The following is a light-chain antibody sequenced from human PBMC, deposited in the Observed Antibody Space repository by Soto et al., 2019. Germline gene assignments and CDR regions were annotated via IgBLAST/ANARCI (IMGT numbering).Light chain of an antibody. V-gene: IGKV3-20*01. CDR3: QQYGTPLT. Sequence: EIVLTQSPGTLSLSRGERATLSCRASQSVSSSYLAWYQQKPGQAPRLLIYGASSRATGIPDRFSGSGSGTDFTLTISRLEPEDFAVYYCQQYGTPLTFGGGTKVDI. J-gene: IGKJ4*01. CDR2: GAS. CDR1: QSVSSSY.